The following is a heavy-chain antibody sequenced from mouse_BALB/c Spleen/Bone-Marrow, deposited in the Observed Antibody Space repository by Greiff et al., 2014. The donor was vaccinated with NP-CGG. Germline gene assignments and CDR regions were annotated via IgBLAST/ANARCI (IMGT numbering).Heavy chain of an antibody. V-gene: IGHV1S81*02. Sequence: VQLQQSGAELVKPGASVKLSCKASGYTFTSYYMHWVKQRPGQGLEWIGEINPNNGGTNFNEKFKSKATLTEDKSSSKVYMQLSSLTSEDSAVYYCARAAYDPYAMDYWGQGTSVTVSS. CDR1: GYTFTSYY. D-gene: IGHD2-3*01. CDR2: INPNNGGT. J-gene: IGHJ4*01. CDR3: ARAAYDPYAMDY.